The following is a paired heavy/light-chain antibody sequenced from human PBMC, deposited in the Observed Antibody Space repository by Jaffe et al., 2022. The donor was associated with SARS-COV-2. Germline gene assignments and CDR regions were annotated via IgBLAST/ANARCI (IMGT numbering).Light chain of an antibody. J-gene: IGLJ2*01. CDR1: NIGSKS. V-gene: IGLV3-21*02. Sequence: SYVLTQPPSVSVAPGQTARITCGGNNIGSKSVHWYQQKPGQAPVLVVYDDSDRPSGIPERFSGSNSGNTATLTISRVEAGDEADYYCQVWDSSSDHPDVVFGGGTKLTVL. CDR3: QVWDSSSDHPDVV. CDR2: DDS.
Heavy chain of an antibody. CDR3: ARRGKGGSNFDY. CDR1: GYSISSSNW. CDR2: IYYSGST. J-gene: IGHJ4*02. V-gene: IGHV4-28*01. Sequence: QVQLQESGPGLVKPSDTLSLTCAVSGYSISSSNWWGWIRQPPGKGLEWIGYIYYSGSTYYNPSLKSRVTMSVDTSKNQFSLKLSSVTAVDTAVYYCARRGKGGSNFDYWGQGTLVTVSS. D-gene: IGHD1-26*01.